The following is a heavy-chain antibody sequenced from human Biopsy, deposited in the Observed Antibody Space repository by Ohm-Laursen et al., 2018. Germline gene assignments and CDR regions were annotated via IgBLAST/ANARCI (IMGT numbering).Heavy chain of an antibody. CDR2: VMPFFGTA. CDR1: GGTFSSDI. V-gene: IGHV1-69*06. J-gene: IGHJ5*02. D-gene: IGHD3-22*01. Sequence: SSVKVSRKASGGTFSSDIFAWVRQAPGQRPEWMGDVMPFFGTAQYAPKLQGRVSMTADKTTYTAYMELTSLTSEDTAVYFCARHYYDTSGYNWFDPWGQGTLVTVSS. CDR3: ARHYYDTSGYNWFDP.